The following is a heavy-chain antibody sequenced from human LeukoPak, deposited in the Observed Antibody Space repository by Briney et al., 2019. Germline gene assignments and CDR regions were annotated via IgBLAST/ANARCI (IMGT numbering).Heavy chain of an antibody. J-gene: IGHJ4*02. CDR3: ARRGRTYPNDY. CDR1: GGSFSGYY. V-gene: IGHV4-34*01. D-gene: IGHD1-14*01. Sequence: PSETLSLTCAVYGGSFSGYYWSWIRQPPGKGLEWIGEINHSGSTNYNPSLKSRVTISVDTSKNQFSLKLGSVTAADTAVYYCARRGRTYPNDYWGQGTLVTVSS. CDR2: INHSGST.